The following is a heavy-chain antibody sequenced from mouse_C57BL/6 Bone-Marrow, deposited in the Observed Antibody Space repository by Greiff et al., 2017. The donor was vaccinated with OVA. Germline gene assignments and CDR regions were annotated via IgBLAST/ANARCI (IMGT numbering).Heavy chain of an antibody. CDR3: ARRPDYGSSYVFDY. D-gene: IGHD1-1*01. V-gene: IGHV3-6*01. J-gene: IGHJ2*01. Sequence: DVHLVESGPGLVKPSQSLSLTCSVTGYSITSGYYWNWIRQFPGNKLEWMGYISYDGSNNYNPSLKNRISITRDTPKNQFFLKLNSVTTEDTATYYCARRPDYGSSYVFDYWGQGTTLTVSS. CDR1: GYSITSGYY. CDR2: ISYDGSN.